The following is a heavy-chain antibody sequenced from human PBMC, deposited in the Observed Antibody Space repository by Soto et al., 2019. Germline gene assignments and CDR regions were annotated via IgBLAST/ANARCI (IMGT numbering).Heavy chain of an antibody. D-gene: IGHD6-13*01. V-gene: IGHV4-34*01. CDR3: ARGEGYIAAAGTTRYGMDV. Sequence: PSETLSLTCAVYAGSFSGYYWSWIRPPPGKGLEWIGEINHSGSTNYNPSLKSRVTISVDTSKNQFSLKLSSVTAADTAVYYCARGEGYIAAAGTTRYGMDVWGQGTTVTVSS. CDR1: AGSFSGYY. J-gene: IGHJ6*02. CDR2: INHSGST.